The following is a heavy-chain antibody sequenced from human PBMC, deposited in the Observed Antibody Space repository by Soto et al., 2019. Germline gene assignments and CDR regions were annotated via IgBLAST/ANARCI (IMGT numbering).Heavy chain of an antibody. CDR2: IKSKTDGGTT. CDR3: ARDRCGVTNCYGHFDY. CDR1: GFTFSNAW. D-gene: IGHD2-2*01. J-gene: IGHJ4*02. Sequence: PGGSLRLSCAASGFTFSNAWMSWVRQAPGKGLEWVGRIKSKTDGGTTDYAAPVKGRFTISRDDSKNTLYLQMNSLKTEDTAVYYCARDRCGVTNCYGHFDYWGQGSLVTVSS. V-gene: IGHV3-15*01.